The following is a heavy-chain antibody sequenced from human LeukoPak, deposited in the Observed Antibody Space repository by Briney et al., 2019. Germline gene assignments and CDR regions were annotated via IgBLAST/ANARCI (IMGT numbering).Heavy chain of an antibody. CDR3: ARSNVVVPSITKGYYYYGMDV. CDR2: IYYSGST. J-gene: IGHJ6*02. V-gene: IGHV4-59*08. CDR1: GGSISSYY. Sequence: SETLSPTCTVSGGSISSYYWSWIRQPPGKGLEWIGYIYYSGSTSYNPSLKSRLTISVDTSKNQFSLKLNPVTAADTAVYYCARSNVVVPSITKGYYYYGMDVWGQGTTVTVSS. D-gene: IGHD2-2*01.